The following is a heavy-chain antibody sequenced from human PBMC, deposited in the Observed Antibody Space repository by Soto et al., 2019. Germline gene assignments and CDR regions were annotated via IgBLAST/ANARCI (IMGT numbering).Heavy chain of an antibody. Sequence: QLQLQESGPGLVKPSETLSLTCTVSGGSISSSSYYWGWIRQPPGKGLEWIGSFYYSGSTYYNPSLKSRVTISVDTSQNQFSLKLSSVTAADTAVYYCARHVNPWAQGAFDIWGQGTMVTVSS. V-gene: IGHV4-39*01. D-gene: IGHD7-27*01. CDR2: FYYSGST. CDR3: ARHVNPWAQGAFDI. CDR1: GGSISSSSYY. J-gene: IGHJ3*02.